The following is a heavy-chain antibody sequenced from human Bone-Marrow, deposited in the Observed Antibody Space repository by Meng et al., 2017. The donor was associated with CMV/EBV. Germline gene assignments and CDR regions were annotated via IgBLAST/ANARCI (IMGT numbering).Heavy chain of an antibody. J-gene: IGHJ4*02. D-gene: IGHD1-26*01. Sequence: GGSLRLSCAASGFTFSSYAMHWVRQAPGKGLEWVAVISYDGSNKYYADSVKGRFTISRDNAKNSLYLQMNSLRADDTAVYYCARGGGSYSGDYWGQGILVTVSS. CDR2: ISYDGSNK. V-gene: IGHV3-30*04. CDR3: ARGGGSYSGDY. CDR1: GFTFSSYA.